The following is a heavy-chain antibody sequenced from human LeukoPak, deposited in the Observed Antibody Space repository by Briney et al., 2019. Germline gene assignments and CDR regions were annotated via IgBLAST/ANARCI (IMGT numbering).Heavy chain of an antibody. D-gene: IGHD5-12*01. J-gene: IGHJ4*02. CDR1: GFTFSSYG. V-gene: IGHV3-23*01. Sequence: GGTLRLSCAASGFTFSSYGMSWVRQAPGKGLEWVSAISGSGGSTYYADSVKGRFTISRDNSKNTLYLQMGSLRAEDMAVYYCVRDGRYSGHFDSWGQGTLVTVSS. CDR3: VRDGRYSGHFDS. CDR2: ISGSGGST.